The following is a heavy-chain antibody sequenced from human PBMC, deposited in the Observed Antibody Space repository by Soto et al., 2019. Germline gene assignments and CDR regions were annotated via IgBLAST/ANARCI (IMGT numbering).Heavy chain of an antibody. J-gene: IGHJ4*02. CDR3: AKDLALPRLAAVGSFDY. CDR2: ISYDGSNK. Sequence: GGSLRLSCAASGFTFSSYGMHWVRQAPGKGLEWVSVISYDGSNKYYADSVKGRFIISRDNSKDTLYLQVNSLRADDTAIYYCAKDLALPRLAAVGSFDYWGQGTLVTVSS. D-gene: IGHD6-13*01. CDR1: GFTFSSYG. V-gene: IGHV3-30*18.